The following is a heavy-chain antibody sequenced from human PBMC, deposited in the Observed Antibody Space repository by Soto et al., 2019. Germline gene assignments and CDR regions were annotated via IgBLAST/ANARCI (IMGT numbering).Heavy chain of an antibody. CDR2: ISHVETT. D-gene: IGHD3-3*01. V-gene: IGHV4-30-2*06. Sequence: PSKTLSLTCSVSGVTISYGGYSWSWIRQSPGKGPEWLGYISHVETTYYNPSFQSRLSLSIDRTRNQFSLSLSSMTAADKAVYYCARGGGYDSFDFWGQGIQVTVSS. CDR1: GVTISYGGYS. J-gene: IGHJ4*02. CDR3: ARGGGYDSFDF.